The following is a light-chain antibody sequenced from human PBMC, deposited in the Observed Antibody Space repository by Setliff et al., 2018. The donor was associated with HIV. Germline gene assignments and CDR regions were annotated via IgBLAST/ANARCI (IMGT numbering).Light chain of an antibody. CDR1: SSDVGGYNY. CDR3: ASYAGRFYF. Sequence: QSALTQPPSASGSPGQSVTISCTGTSSDVGGYNYVSWYQQHPGKAPKLMIYEATKRPSGVPDRFSGSKSGNTASLTVSGLQAEDEADYFCASYAGRFYFFGSGTKV. V-gene: IGLV2-8*01. CDR2: EAT. J-gene: IGLJ1*01.